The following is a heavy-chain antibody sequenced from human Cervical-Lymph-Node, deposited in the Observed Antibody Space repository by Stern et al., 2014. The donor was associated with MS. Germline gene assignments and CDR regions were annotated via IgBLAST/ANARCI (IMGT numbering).Heavy chain of an antibody. CDR2: IRTKRYDETT. J-gene: IGHJ4*02. V-gene: IGHV3-49*03. Sequence: VQLVDSGGGLVQPGRSLRLSCTASGFTFGDYAMSWFRQAPGKGLEWVGFIRTKRYDETTQYGASVKGRFTISRDDSRSIAYLQMSSLKSEDTAVYYCTRGRGTNSYHWGQGVLVTVSS. CDR1: GFTFGDYA. CDR3: TRGRGTNSYH. D-gene: IGHD2-2*01.